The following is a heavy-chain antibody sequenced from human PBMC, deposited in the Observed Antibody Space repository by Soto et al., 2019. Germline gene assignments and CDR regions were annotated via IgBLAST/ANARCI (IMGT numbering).Heavy chain of an antibody. V-gene: IGHV4-59*08. CDR1: GGSISSYY. D-gene: IGHD2-2*02. J-gene: IGHJ6*03. CDR2: IYYSGST. CDR3: ARLTGRAAIVGPYYYYYMDV. Sequence: SETLSLTCTVSGGSISSYYWSWIRQPPGKGLEWIGYIYYSGSTNYNPSLKSRVTISVDTSKNQFSLKLSSVTAADTAVYYCARLTGRAAIVGPYYYYYMDVWGKGTTVTVSS.